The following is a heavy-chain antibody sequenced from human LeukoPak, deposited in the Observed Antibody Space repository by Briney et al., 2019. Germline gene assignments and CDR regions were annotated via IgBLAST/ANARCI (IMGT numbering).Heavy chain of an antibody. CDR2: INPSGGST. CDR3: ARDRGGDYGRGRYYYYYYMDV. J-gene: IGHJ6*03. Sequence: ASVKVSCKASGYTFTGYYMHWVRQAPGQGLEWMGIINPSGGSTSYAQKFQGRVTMTRDTSTSTVYMELSSLRSEDTAVYYCARDRGGDYGRGRYYYYYYMDVWGKGTTVTVSS. V-gene: IGHV1-46*01. CDR1: GYTFTGYY. D-gene: IGHD4-17*01.